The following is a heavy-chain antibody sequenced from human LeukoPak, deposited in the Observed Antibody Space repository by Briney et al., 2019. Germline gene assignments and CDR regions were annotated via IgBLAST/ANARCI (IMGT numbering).Heavy chain of an antibody. D-gene: IGHD4-17*01. CDR1: GFTFSSYA. V-gene: IGHV3-23*01. CDR2: ISGSGGST. CDR3: GKPRYGHVDLDY. J-gene: IGHJ4*02. Sequence: PGGSLRLSCAASGFTFSSYAMSWVRQAPGKGLEWVSAISGSGGSTYYADSVKGRFTISRDNSKNTLYLQMNSLRAEDTAVYYWGKPRYGHVDLDYSGQGTLVTASS.